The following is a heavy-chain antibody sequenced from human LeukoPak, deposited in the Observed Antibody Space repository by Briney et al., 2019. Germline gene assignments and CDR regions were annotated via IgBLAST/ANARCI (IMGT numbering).Heavy chain of an antibody. D-gene: IGHD6-13*01. Sequence: PSETLSLTCTVSGGSISSYYCTWIRQPPGKGLEWIGYIYYSGSTNYNPSLKSRVTISVDTSKNQFSLKLSSVTAADTAVYYCARGSGSSWKIAYNWFDPWGQGTLVTVSS. CDR1: GGSISSYY. V-gene: IGHV4-59*01. CDR3: ARGSGSSWKIAYNWFDP. CDR2: IYYSGST. J-gene: IGHJ5*02.